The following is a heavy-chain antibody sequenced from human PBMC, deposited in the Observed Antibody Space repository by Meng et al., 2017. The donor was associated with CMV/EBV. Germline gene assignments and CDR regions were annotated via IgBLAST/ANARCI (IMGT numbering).Heavy chain of an antibody. CDR1: GYTFTSYY. CDR3: ARDVTTLGYSGMDV. V-gene: IGHV3-30*04. D-gene: IGHD4-23*01. CDR2: ISYDGSTE. Sequence: SCKASGYTFTSYYMHWVRQAPGKGLEWVALISYDGSTEYYADSVRGRFSISRDNSKNTLYVHMNSLRPEDTGIYYCARDVTTLGYSGMDVWGQGTTVTVSS. J-gene: IGHJ6*02.